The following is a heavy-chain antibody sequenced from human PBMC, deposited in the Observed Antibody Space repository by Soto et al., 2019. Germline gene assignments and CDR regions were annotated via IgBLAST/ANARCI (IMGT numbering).Heavy chain of an antibody. CDR3: ARDLRRNLRWFDP. CDR1: GGSISSYY. V-gene: IGHV4-59*01. J-gene: IGHJ5*02. CDR2: IYYSGST. D-gene: IGHD4-4*01. Sequence: PSETLSLTCTVSGGSISSYYWSWIRQPPGKGLEWIGYIYYSGSTNYNPSLKSRVTISVDTSKNQFSLKLSSVTAADTAVYYCARDLRRNLRWFDPWGQGTLVTVSS.